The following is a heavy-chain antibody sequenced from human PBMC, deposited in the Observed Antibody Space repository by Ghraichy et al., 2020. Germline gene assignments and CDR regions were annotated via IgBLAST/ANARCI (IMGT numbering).Heavy chain of an antibody. Sequence: GSLRLSCAASGFTFSSYGMHWVRQAPGKGLEWVAVIWYDGSNKYYADSVKGRFTISRDNSKNTLYLQMNSLRAEDTAVYYCARRPDVDIVATTYGMDVWGQGTTVTVSS. J-gene: IGHJ6*02. CDR2: IWYDGSNK. D-gene: IGHD5-12*01. CDR1: GFTFSSYG. V-gene: IGHV3-33*01. CDR3: ARRPDVDIVATTYGMDV.